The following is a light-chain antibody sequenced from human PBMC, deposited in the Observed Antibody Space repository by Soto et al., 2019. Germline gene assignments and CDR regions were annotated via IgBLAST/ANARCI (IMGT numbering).Light chain of an antibody. CDR3: SSYTSSSIDYV. CDR2: EFS. V-gene: IGLV2-14*01. J-gene: IGLJ1*01. Sequence: QSALTQPASVSGSPGQSITISCTGTSSDVGGYNYVSWYQQHPGKAPKLMIYEFSNRPSGVSNRFSGSKSGNTASLPISGLQAEDEADYYCSSYTSSSIDYVFATGTKLTVL. CDR1: SSDVGGYNY.